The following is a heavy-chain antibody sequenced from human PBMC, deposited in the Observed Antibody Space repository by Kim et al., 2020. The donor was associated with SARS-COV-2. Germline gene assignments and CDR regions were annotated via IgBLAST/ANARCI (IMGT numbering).Heavy chain of an antibody. CDR2: INAGNGNT. CDR1: GYTFTSYA. J-gene: IGHJ6*02. CDR3: AGPQRRTMVRDYGMDV. V-gene: IGHV1-3*01. D-gene: IGHD3-10*01. Sequence: ASVKVSCKASGYTFTSYAMHWVRQAPGQRLEWMGWINAGNGNTKYSQKFQGRVTITRDTSASTAYMELSSLRSEDTAVYYCAGPQRRTMVRDYGMDVWGQGTTVTVSS.